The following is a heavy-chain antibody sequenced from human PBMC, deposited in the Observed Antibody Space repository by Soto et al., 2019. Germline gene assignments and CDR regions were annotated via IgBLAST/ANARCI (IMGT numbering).Heavy chain of an antibody. CDR3: ERGFWSGYYTSGAFEL. Sequence: ASVKVSCKASGYTFTSYGISWVRQAPGQGLEWMGWISAYNGNTNYAQKLQGRVTMTTDTSTSTAYMELRSLRSADTAVYYCERGFWSGYYTSGAFELWGQGTVFTVS. J-gene: IGHJ3*01. CDR2: ISAYNGNT. D-gene: IGHD3-3*01. V-gene: IGHV1-18*04. CDR1: GYTFTSYG.